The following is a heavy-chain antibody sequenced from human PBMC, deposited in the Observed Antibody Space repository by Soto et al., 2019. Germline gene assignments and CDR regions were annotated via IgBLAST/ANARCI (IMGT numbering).Heavy chain of an antibody. CDR1: GGSVSSGSYY. Sequence: PSETLSLTCTVSGGSVSSGSYYWSWIRQPPGKGLEWIGYIYNSGSTNYNPSLKSRVTISVDTSKNQFSLKLSSVTAADTAMYYCARVPLLHIYGSFDSWGRGTLVTVSS. J-gene: IGHJ4*02. CDR3: ARVPLLHIYGSFDS. V-gene: IGHV4-61*01. D-gene: IGHD5-18*01. CDR2: IYNSGST.